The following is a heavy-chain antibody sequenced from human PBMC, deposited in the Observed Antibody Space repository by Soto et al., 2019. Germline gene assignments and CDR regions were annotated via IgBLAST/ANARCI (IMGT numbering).Heavy chain of an antibody. CDR1: GGSISSSSYY. V-gene: IGHV4-39*01. CDR2: IYYSGST. D-gene: IGHD3-16*01. J-gene: IGHJ2*01. CDR3: ARQWGGIWYFDL. Sequence: SETLSLTCTVSGGSISSSSYYWGWIRQPPGKGLEWIGSIYYSGSTYYNPSLKSRVTISVDTSKNQFSLKLSSVTAADTAVYYCARQWGGIWYFDLWGRGTLVTVSS.